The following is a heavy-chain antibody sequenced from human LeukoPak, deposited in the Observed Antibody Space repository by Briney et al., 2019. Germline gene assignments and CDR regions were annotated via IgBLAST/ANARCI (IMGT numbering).Heavy chain of an antibody. CDR1: GGSISSSSYY. D-gene: IGHD4-17*01. CDR3: ARDFGDYYYYYYMDV. CDR2: IYYSGST. V-gene: IGHV4-39*07. J-gene: IGHJ6*03. Sequence: KTSETLSLTCTVSGGSISSSSYYWGWIRQPPGKGLEWIGSIYYSGSTYYNPSLKSRVTISVDTSKNQFSLKLSSVTAADTAIYYCARDFGDYYYYYYMDVWGKGTTVTVSS.